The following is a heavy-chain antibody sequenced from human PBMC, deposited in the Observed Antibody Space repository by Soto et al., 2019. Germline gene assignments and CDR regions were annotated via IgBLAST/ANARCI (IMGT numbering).Heavy chain of an antibody. D-gene: IGHD1-26*01. J-gene: IGHJ4*02. CDR1: GFTFNSYN. V-gene: IGHV3-48*01. CDR2: SSSGSNTI. CDR3: ARGVGALLYSVF. Sequence: EVQLVESGGGLVQMGGSLRLSCAASGFTFNSYNMNWVSQAPGRGLEWVSYSSSGSNTIYYADSVKGRFTVSRDSAQNSLYLQMNSLTAEDTAVYYCARGVGALLYSVFWGQGTLVTVSS.